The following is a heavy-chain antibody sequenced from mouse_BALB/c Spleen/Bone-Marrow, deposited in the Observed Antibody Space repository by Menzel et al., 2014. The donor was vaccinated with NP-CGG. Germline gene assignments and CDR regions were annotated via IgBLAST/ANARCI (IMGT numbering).Heavy chain of an antibody. D-gene: IGHD2-3*01. CDR1: GYTFTTYT. CDR3: ARRDDGYVFFDY. Sequence: VQLQQSGAGLARPGASVKMSCRASGYTFTTYTIHWVRQRPGQGLEWIGYINPSSGYTNYIQKFKDKATLTADKSSSTAYMQLSSLTSEDSAVYYCARRDDGYVFFDYWGQGTTLAVSS. CDR2: INPSSGYT. V-gene: IGHV1-4*01. J-gene: IGHJ2*01.